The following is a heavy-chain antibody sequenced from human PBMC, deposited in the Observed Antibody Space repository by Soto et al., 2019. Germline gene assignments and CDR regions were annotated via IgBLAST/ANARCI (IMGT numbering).Heavy chain of an antibody. CDR1: GGSISSYY. CDR3: ASGQRSPSDWFDP. D-gene: IGHD2-15*01. V-gene: IGHV4-59*01. J-gene: IGHJ5*02. CDR2: IYSSGST. Sequence: QVQLQESGPGLVKPSETLSLACTVSGGSISSYYWSWIRQPPGKGLEWIGNIYSSGSTNYNSSLKSRVTISVDTYENQSSLRLSSVNAADTAVYYCASGQRSPSDWFDPWGQGALVTVSS.